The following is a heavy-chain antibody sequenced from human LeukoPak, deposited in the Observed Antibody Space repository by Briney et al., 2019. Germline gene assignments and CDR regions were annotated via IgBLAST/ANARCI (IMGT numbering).Heavy chain of an antibody. CDR1: GFSISSGYY. J-gene: IGHJ4*02. CDR2: IYHSGST. D-gene: IGHD5-24*01. Sequence: SETLSLTCTVSGFSISSGYYWGWIRQPPGKGLEWIGSIYHSGSTYYNPSLKSRVIISVDTSKNQFSLKLSSVTAADTALYYCATAGQRGNYYFDYWGQGTLVTVSS. V-gene: IGHV4-38-2*02. CDR3: ATAGQRGNYYFDY.